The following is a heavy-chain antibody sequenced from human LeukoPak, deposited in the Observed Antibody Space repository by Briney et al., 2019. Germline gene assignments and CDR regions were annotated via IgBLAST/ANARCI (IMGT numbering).Heavy chain of an antibody. CDR3: ARHARYYGSGSYLGGFFDY. Sequence: SETLSLTCTVSGYSISSGYCWGWIRQPPGKGLEWIGSIYHSGSTYYNPSLKSRVTISVDTSKNQFSLKLSSVTAADTAVYYCARHARYYGSGSYLGGFFDYWGQGTLVTVSS. CDR1: GYSISSGYC. J-gene: IGHJ4*02. CDR2: IYHSGST. D-gene: IGHD3-10*01. V-gene: IGHV4-38-2*02.